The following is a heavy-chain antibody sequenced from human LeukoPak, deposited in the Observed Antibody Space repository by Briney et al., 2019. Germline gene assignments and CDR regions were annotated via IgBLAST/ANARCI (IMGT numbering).Heavy chain of an antibody. J-gene: IGHJ4*02. CDR1: GFTFDGYG. D-gene: IGHD3-22*01. Sequence: GGSLRLSCAASGFTFDGYGMSWVRQAPGKGLEWVSGINWNGGSTGYADSVKGRFTISRDNAKNSLYLQMNSLRAEDTALYYCARLDYDRSGYYRYYFDYWGKGTLVTVSS. V-gene: IGHV3-20*04. CDR3: ARLDYDRSGYYRYYFDY. CDR2: INWNGGST.